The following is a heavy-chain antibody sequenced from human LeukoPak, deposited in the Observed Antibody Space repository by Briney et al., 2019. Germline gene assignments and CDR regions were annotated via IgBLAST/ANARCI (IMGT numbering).Heavy chain of an antibody. J-gene: IGHJ6*03. CDR3: AKDQGPGSFGYYYYYMDV. D-gene: IGHD1-14*01. Sequence: GGSLRLSCAASGFTFSSYSMNWVRQAPGKGLEWVAIIWYSGTNKYYADSVRGRFSISRDNSKNTLYLHMSSLRVEDTAVYYCAKDQGPGSFGYYYYYMDVWGKGTTVTVSS. CDR1: GFTFSSYS. V-gene: IGHV3-33*06. CDR2: IWYSGTNK.